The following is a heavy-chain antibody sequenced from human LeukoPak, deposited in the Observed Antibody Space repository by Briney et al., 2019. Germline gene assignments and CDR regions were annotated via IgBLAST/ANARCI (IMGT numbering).Heavy chain of an antibody. Sequence: PGGSLRLSCEASGFTFSSYWMSWVRQAPGKGLEWVANIKTDGSEKYYVDSVKGRFTISRDNSKNTLYLQMNSLRAEDTAVYYCAKDLTTVTTRTGFDYWGQGTLVTVSS. CDR2: IKTDGSEK. J-gene: IGHJ4*02. V-gene: IGHV3-7*01. CDR3: AKDLTTVTTRTGFDY. CDR1: GFTFSSYW. D-gene: IGHD4-17*01.